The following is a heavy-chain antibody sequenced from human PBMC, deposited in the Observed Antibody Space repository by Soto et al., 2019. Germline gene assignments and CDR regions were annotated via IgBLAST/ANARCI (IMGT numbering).Heavy chain of an antibody. Sequence: PVGSLRLSCAASGFTFSSYAMHWVRQAPGKGLEWVAVISYDGSNKYYADSVKGRFTISRDNSKNTLYLQMNSLRAEDTAVYYCARDRYDYYDSSGFFDYWGQGTLVTVSS. J-gene: IGHJ4*02. CDR1: GFTFSSYA. V-gene: IGHV3-30-3*01. D-gene: IGHD3-22*01. CDR3: ARDRYDYYDSSGFFDY. CDR2: ISYDGSNK.